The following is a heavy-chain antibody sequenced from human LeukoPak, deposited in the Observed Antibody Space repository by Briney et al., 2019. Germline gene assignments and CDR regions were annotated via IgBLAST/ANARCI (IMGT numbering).Heavy chain of an antibody. CDR2: ISSSSSYI. D-gene: IGHD3-22*01. J-gene: IGHJ4*02. CDR1: GFTFSSYS. CDR3: ARDLVVVPDY. Sequence: GGSLRLSCAASGFTFSSYSMNWVRQAPGKGLEWVSSISSSSSYIYYADSVKSRITISRDNAKNSLYLQMNSLRAEDTAVYYCARDLVVVPDYWGQGTLVTVSS. V-gene: IGHV3-21*01.